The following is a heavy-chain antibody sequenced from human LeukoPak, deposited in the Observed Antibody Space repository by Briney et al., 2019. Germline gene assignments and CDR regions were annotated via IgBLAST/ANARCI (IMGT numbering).Heavy chain of an antibody. CDR1: GFTFSSYA. J-gene: IGHJ6*02. CDR3: ARGLYDYHGFDV. V-gene: IGHV3-21*01. D-gene: IGHD3-16*01. CDR2: VSSGGSYT. Sequence: GGSLRLSCAASGFTFSSYAMSWVRQTPGKGLEWVSSVSSGGSYTFYADSVKGRFTISRDNAKNSVSLQMTNLSGEDTGLYYCARGLYDYHGFDVWGQGTTVTV.